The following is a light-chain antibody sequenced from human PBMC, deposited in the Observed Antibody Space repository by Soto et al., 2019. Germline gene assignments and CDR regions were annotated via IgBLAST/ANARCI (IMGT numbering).Light chain of an antibody. J-gene: IGLJ1*01. CDR3: ASFRSGTILV. V-gene: IGLV2-14*01. CDR2: EVN. Sequence: QSALAQPASVSGSPGQSVTISCTGPRSDIGDSNFISWYQHSPGKAPRLLIYEVNNRPSGVSKRFSGSKAGNTASLTISGLLDDDEADYFCASFRSGTILVFGSGTKVP. CDR1: RSDIGDSNF.